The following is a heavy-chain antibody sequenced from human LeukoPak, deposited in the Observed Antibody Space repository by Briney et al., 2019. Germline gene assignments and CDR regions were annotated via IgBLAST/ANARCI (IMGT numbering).Heavy chain of an antibody. CDR2: IIPIFGTA. V-gene: IGHV1-69*05. D-gene: IGHD1-26*01. Sequence: SVKVSCKASGGTFSSYAISWVRQAPGQGLEWMGRIIPIFGTANNAQKFQGRVTITTDESTSTAYMELSSLRSEDTAVYYCAGDGSGSYRFFDYWGQGTLVTVSS. J-gene: IGHJ4*02. CDR1: GGTFSSYA. CDR3: AGDGSGSYRFFDY.